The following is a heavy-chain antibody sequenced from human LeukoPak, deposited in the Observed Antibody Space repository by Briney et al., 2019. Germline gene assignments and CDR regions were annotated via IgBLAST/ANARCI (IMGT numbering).Heavy chain of an antibody. V-gene: IGHV4-38-2*02. CDR2: IYHSGST. CDR3: ARVIHPHRATLYSSSWYKVGSGFDP. D-gene: IGHD6-13*01. Sequence: SETLSLTCTVSGYSISSGYYWGWIRQPPGKGLEWIGSIYHSGSTYYNPSLKSRVTISVDTSKNQFSLKLSSVTAADTAVYYCARVIHPHRATLYSSSWYKVGSGFDPWGQGTLVTVSS. J-gene: IGHJ5*02. CDR1: GYSISSGYY.